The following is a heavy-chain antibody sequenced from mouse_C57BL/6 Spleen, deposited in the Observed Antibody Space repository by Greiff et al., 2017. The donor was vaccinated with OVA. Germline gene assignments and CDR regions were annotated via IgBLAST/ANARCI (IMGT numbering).Heavy chain of an antibody. CDR1: GFTFSDYY. CDR3: ARDSTTVVAPYYFDY. J-gene: IGHJ2*01. V-gene: IGHV5-16*01. D-gene: IGHD1-1*01. Sequence: EVKLMESEGGLVQPGSSMKLSCTASGFTFSDYYMAWVRQVPEKGLEWVANINYDGSSTYYLDSLKSRFIISRDNAKNILYLQMSSLKSEDTATYYCARDSTTVVAPYYFDYWGQGTTLTVSS. CDR2: INYDGSST.